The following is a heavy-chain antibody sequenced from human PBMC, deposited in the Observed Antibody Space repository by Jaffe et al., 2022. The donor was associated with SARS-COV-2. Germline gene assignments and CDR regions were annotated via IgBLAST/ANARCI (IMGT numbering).Heavy chain of an antibody. CDR1: GLPFSSYW. Sequence: QLVESGGGLVQPGGSLRLSCAASGLPFSSYWMNWVRQAPGKGLEWVASIKKDGSEKYYVHSVKGRFTISRDNARNSLSLQMNSLRAEDTAVYYCRARMSNPAAFFDFWGQGTLVTVSS. CDR3: RARMSNPAAFFDF. J-gene: IGHJ4*02. CDR2: IKKDGSEK. V-gene: IGHV3-7*01.